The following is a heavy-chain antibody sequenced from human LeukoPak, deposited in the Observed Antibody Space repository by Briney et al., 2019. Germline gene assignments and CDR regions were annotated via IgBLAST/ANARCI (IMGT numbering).Heavy chain of an antibody. CDR2: ISGSGDST. V-gene: IGHV3-23*01. CDR1: GFTFSSYA. J-gene: IGHJ2*01. Sequence: GGSLRLSCAASGFTFSSYAMSWVRQAPGKGLEWVSGISGSGDSTYYADSVKGRFTISRDNSKNTLYLQMNSLRAEDTAVYYCAKQTSWTYLREGYWYFDLWGRGTLVTVSS. D-gene: IGHD1-26*01. CDR3: AKQTSWTYLREGYWYFDL.